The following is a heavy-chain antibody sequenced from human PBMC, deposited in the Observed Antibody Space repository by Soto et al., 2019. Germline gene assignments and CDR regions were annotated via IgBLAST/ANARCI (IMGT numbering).Heavy chain of an antibody. CDR3: ATAQGSGLFVS. Sequence: QVQLQESGPGLVKPSQTLSLTCTVSGGSISSGDYYWSWIRQPPGKGLEWIGYIYYSGSTYYNPCLKSRATLSGATSKSRFTLKLISVTAADSAVYTCATAQGSGLFVSWGQGTLVSVPS. J-gene: IGHJ4*02. D-gene: IGHD3-10*01. CDR1: GGSISSGDYY. CDR2: IYYSGST. V-gene: IGHV4-30-4*01.